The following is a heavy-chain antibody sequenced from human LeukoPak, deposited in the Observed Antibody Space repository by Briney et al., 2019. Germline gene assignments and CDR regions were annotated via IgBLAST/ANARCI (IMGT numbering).Heavy chain of an antibody. CDR3: AKELKLVGATQYYFDY. CDR2: ISGSGGST. V-gene: IGHV3-23*01. CDR1: GFTFSSYA. Sequence: GGSLRLSCAASGFTFSSYAMSWVRQAPGKGLEWVSAISGSGGSTYYAGSVKGRFTISRDNSKNTLYLQMNSLRAEDTVVYYCAKELKLVGATQYYFDYWGQGTLVTVSS. J-gene: IGHJ4*02. D-gene: IGHD1-26*01.